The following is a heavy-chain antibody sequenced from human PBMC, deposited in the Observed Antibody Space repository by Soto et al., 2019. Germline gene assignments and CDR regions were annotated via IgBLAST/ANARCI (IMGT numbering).Heavy chain of an antibody. CDR3: ASLGYCSGGSCYYYYYMDV. CDR2: IIPILGIA. CDR1: GGTFSSYT. J-gene: IGHJ6*03. V-gene: IGHV1-69*02. Sequence: QVPLVQSGAEVKKPGSSVKVSCKASGGTFSSYTISWVRQAPGQGLEWMGRIIPILGIANYAQKFQGRVTITADKSTSTAYMELSSLRSEDTAVYYCASLGYCSGGSCYYYYYMDVWGKGTTVTVSS. D-gene: IGHD2-15*01.